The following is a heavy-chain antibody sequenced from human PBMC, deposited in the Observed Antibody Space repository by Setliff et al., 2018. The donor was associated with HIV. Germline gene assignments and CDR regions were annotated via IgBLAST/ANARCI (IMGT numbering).Heavy chain of an antibody. J-gene: IGHJ4*02. Sequence: PSETLSLTCTVSGGSISSGSYYWSWIRQPAGKGLEWIGRIYTSGSTNYNPSLKSRVTISVDTSKNQFSLKLSSVTAADTAVYYCAREVTHYSGYVSFDYWGQGTLVTVSS. V-gene: IGHV4-61*02. CDR1: GGSISSGSYY. CDR2: IYTSGST. CDR3: AREVTHYSGYVSFDY. D-gene: IGHD5-12*01.